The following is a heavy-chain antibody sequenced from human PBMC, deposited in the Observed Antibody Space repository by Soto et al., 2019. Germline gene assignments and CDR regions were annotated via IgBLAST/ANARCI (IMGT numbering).Heavy chain of an antibody. V-gene: IGHV4-30-4*01. Sequence: QVQLQESGPGLVKPSQTLSLTCTVSGGSISSGDYYWSWIRQPPGKGLEWIGYIYYSGSTYYNPPLNSRVTISVDTSKNQFSLKLSSVTAADTAVYYCVRVGHINWFDPWGQGTLVTVSS. CDR1: GGSISSGDYY. CDR3: VRVGHINWFDP. CDR2: IYYSGST. J-gene: IGHJ5*02. D-gene: IGHD2-21*01.